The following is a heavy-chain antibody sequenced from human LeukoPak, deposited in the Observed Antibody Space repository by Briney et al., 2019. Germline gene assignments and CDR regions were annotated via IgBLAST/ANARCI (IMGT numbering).Heavy chain of an antibody. CDR3: VRNAGNSDYDS. J-gene: IGHJ4*02. CDR2: IYHNGAT. CDR1: GDSISNRNC. D-gene: IGHD4-23*01. Sequence: SETLSLTCTVSGDSISNRNCWTWVRQPPGKGLEWIGEIYHNGATNYKPSLKSRVTMSLDKSKNQFSLKLNPVTAADTAVYYCVRNAGNSDYDSWGQGTLVTVSS. V-gene: IGHV4-4*02.